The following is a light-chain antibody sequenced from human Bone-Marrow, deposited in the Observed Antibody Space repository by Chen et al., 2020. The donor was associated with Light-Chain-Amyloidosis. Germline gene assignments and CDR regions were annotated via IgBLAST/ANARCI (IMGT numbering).Light chain of an antibody. CDR2: EVT. CDR1: SSDVGGDNH. J-gene: IGLJ1*01. Sequence: ASVSGSPGQSITIPCTGTSSDVGGDNHVSWYQQHPDKAPKLMIYEVTNRPSWVPDRFSGSKSDNTASLTISGLQTEDEADYFCSSYTITNTLVFGSGTRVTVL. CDR3: SSYTITNTLV. V-gene: IGLV2-14*01.